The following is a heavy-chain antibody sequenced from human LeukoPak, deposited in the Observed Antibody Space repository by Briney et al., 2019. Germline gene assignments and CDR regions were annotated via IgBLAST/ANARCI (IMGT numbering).Heavy chain of an antibody. CDR3: ATEAIVVVTARDYWYFDL. CDR2: IIPILGIP. V-gene: IGHV1-69*04. D-gene: IGHD2-21*02. Sequence: SVKVSCKASGGTFSSYAISWVRQAPGQGLEWMGRIIPILGIPNYAQKFQGRVTVTADKSTTTAYMELSSLRSEDTAVYYCATEAIVVVTARDYWYFDLWGRGTLVTVSS. CDR1: GGTFSSYA. J-gene: IGHJ2*01.